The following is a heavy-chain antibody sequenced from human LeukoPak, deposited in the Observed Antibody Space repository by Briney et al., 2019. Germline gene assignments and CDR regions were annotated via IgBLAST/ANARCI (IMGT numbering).Heavy chain of an antibody. V-gene: IGHV3-21*01. Sequence: KAGGSLRLSCAASGFTFSSYAMSWVRQAPGKGLEWVSSISSSSSYIYYADSVKGRFTISRDNAKNSLYLQMNSLRAEDTAVYYCAREGSGSYYWFDPWGQGTLVTVSS. D-gene: IGHD1-26*01. CDR2: ISSSSSYI. J-gene: IGHJ5*02. CDR1: GFTFSSYA. CDR3: AREGSGSYYWFDP.